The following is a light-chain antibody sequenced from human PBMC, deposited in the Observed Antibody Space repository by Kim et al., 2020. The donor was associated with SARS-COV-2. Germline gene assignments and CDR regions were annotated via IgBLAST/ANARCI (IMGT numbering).Light chain of an antibody. CDR1: QSISRF. CDR2: TAS. Sequence: DIQMTQSPSSLSASVGDRVTITCRASQSISRFLNWYQQKPGKAPKLLLYTASNLQSGVPSRFSGSGSGTDFTLTISRLQPEDFAIYYCQQSYIIPYTFGQGTKLEI. V-gene: IGKV1-39*01. CDR3: QQSYIIPYT. J-gene: IGKJ2*01.